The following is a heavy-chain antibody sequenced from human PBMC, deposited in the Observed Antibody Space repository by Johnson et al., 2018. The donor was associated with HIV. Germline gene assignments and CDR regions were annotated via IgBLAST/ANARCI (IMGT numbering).Heavy chain of an antibody. Sequence: QVQLVESGGGVVQPGRSLRLSCAASGFTFSSYAMHWVRQAPGKGLEWVAVISYDGSNKYYADSVKGRFTISRDNSKNTLYLQMNSLRAEDTAVYDCARESITMIVVVTHDAFDIWGQGTIVTVSS. CDR3: ARESITMIVVVTHDAFDI. J-gene: IGHJ3*02. D-gene: IGHD3-22*01. CDR1: GFTFSSYA. V-gene: IGHV3-30-3*01. CDR2: ISYDGSNK.